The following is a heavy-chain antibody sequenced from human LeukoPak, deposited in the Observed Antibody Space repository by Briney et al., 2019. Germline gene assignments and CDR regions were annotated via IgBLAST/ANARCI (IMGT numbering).Heavy chain of an antibody. Sequence: ASVKVSCKASGYTFTGYYMHWVRQAPGQGLEWMGWINPNSGGTNYAQKFQGRVTMTRDTSISTAYMELSRLRSDDTAVYYCARTADSGSYGFKFDPWGQGTLVTVSS. D-gene: IGHD3-10*01. CDR3: ARTADSGSYGFKFDP. CDR2: INPNSGGT. J-gene: IGHJ5*02. V-gene: IGHV1-2*02. CDR1: GYTFTGYY.